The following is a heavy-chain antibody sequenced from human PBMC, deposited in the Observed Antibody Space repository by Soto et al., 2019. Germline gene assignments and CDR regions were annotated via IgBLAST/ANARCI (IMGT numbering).Heavy chain of an antibody. CDR3: ARDPDPSITIVGVVTRNRYGMDV. V-gene: IGHV3-11*06. CDR1: GFTFSDYY. Sequence: QVQLVESGGCLVKPGGSLRLSCAASGFTFSDYYMSWMRQAPGKGLEWVSYISSRSSYTNYADSVKGRFTISRDNAKNSLYLQMNSLRAEDTAVYYCARDPDPSITIVGVVTRNRYGMDVCGQGTTVTVSS. J-gene: IGHJ6*02. D-gene: IGHD3-3*01. CDR2: ISSRSSYT.